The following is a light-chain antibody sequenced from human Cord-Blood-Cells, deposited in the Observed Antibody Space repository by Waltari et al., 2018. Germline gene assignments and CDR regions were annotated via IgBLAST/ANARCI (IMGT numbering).Light chain of an antibody. CDR1: SSDVGGYNY. J-gene: IGLJ3*02. Sequence: QSALTQPRSVSGSPGQSVTISCTGTSSDVGGYNYVSWYQQHPGKAPKLMIYDVSKRPSGLPARFSGSKSGNTASLTISGLQAEDEADYYCCSYAGSYTYWVFGGGTKLTVL. CDR3: CSYAGSYTYWV. CDR2: DVS. V-gene: IGLV2-11*01.